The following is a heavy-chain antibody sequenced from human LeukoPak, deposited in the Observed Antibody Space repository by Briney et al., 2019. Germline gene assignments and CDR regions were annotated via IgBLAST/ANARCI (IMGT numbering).Heavy chain of an antibody. D-gene: IGHD2-15*01. CDR2: IRSKANSYAI. Sequence: PGGSPRLSCAASGFTFSGSAMHWVRQASGKGLEWVGRIRSKANSYAIAYAASVKGRFTISIDDSKNTAYLQMNSLKTEDTAVYYCTRLIEDCSGGSCYGPDYWGQGTLVTVSS. CDR1: GFTFSGSA. V-gene: IGHV3-73*01. J-gene: IGHJ4*02. CDR3: TRLIEDCSGGSCYGPDY.